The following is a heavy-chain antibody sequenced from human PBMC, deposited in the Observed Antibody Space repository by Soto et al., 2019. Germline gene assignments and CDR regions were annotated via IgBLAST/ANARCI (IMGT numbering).Heavy chain of an antibody. CDR3: ARRYCISSSCYLYGMDV. CDR2: IIPMFGTA. D-gene: IGHD2-15*01. V-gene: IGHV1-69*05. J-gene: IGHJ6*02. Sequence: QVQLVQSGAEVKKPGSSVKVSCKASGGTFSTYAISWVRQAPGQGLEWMGGIIPMFGTANYAQKFQGRVTXTXXESTSTAYMERSSLRSEDTAVFYCARRYCISSSCYLYGMDVWGQGTTVTVSS. CDR1: GGTFSTYA.